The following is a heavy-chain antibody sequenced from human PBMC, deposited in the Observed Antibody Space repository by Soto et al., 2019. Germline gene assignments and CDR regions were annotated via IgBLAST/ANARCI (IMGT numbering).Heavy chain of an antibody. Sequence: SETLSLTCTVSGGSISSYYWSWIRQPPGKGLEWIGYIYYSGSTNYNPSLKSRVTISVDTSKNQFSLKLSSVTAADTAVYYCARSSRVIHVRLLVFDPWGQGTLVTVSS. CDR2: IYYSGST. CDR1: GGSISSYY. D-gene: IGHD6-25*01. V-gene: IGHV4-59*12. CDR3: ARSSRVIHVRLLVFDP. J-gene: IGHJ5*02.